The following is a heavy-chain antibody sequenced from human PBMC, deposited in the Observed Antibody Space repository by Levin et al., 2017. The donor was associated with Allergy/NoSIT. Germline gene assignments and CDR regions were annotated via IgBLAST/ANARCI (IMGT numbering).Heavy chain of an antibody. V-gene: IGHV4-34*01. Sequence: SFSFSFFSFLFSSFLWIRQPPGKGLEWIGEINHSGSTNYNPSLKSRVTISVDPSPNQFSLKLSSVTAADTAVYYCARGRQDIVVVSRSLFDPWGQGTLVTVSS. CDR2: INHSGST. CDR3: ARGRQDIVVVSRSLFDP. J-gene: IGHJ5*02. D-gene: IGHD2-2*01. CDR1: FFSFLFSS.